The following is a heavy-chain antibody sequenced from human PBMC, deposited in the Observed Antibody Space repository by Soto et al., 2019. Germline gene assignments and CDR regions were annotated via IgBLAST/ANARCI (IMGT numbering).Heavy chain of an antibody. V-gene: IGHV1-18*01. CDR3: ARGRGTIMITFGGVIVPGAFDI. D-gene: IGHD3-16*02. Sequence: ASVKVSCKASGYTFTSYGISWVRQAPGQGLEWMGWISAYNGNTNYAQKLQGRVTMTTDTSTSTAYMELRSLRSDDTAVYYCARGRGTIMITFGGVIVPGAFDIWGQGTMVTVSS. J-gene: IGHJ3*02. CDR1: GYTFTSYG. CDR2: ISAYNGNT.